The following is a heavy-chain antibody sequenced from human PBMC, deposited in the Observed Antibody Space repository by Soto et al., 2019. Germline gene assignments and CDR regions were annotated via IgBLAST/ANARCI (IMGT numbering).Heavy chain of an antibody. CDR2: IYPGDSDT. CDR1: GYSFTSYW. V-gene: IGHV5-51*01. Sequence: GESLKISCKGSGYSFTSYWIGWVRQMPGKGLEWMGIIYPGDSDTRYSPSFQGQVTISADKSISTAYLQWSSLKASDTAVYYCAGTTSLQWYYMDVWDKGTTVTVS. J-gene: IGHJ6*03. CDR3: AGTTSLQWYYMDV. D-gene: IGHD1-7*01.